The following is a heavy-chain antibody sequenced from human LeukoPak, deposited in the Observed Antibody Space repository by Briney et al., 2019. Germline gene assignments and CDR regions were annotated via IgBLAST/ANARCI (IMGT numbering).Heavy chain of an antibody. CDR1: GYTFTSYG. CDR2: ISAYNGNT. CDR3: AGXXXXXYWGYGYYYMDV. Sequence: ASVKVSCKASGYTFTSYGISWVRQAPGQGLEWMGWISAYNGNTNYAQKLQGRVTMTTDTSTSTAYMELRSLRSDDTAVYYCAGXXXXXYWGYGYYYMDVWGKGTTVTVSS. J-gene: IGHJ6*03. D-gene: IGHD2-8*02. V-gene: IGHV1-18*01.